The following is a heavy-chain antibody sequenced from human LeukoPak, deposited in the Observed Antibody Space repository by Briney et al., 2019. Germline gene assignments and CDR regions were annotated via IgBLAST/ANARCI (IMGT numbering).Heavy chain of an antibody. V-gene: IGHV4-39*07. D-gene: IGHD6-19*01. J-gene: IGHJ1*01. CDR1: GGSISSSSYY. CDR3: ASVAVAGTGYFQH. Sequence: SETLSLTCTVSGGSISSSSYYWGWIRQPPGKGLEWIGSIYYSGSTNYNPSLKSRVTISVDTSKNQFSLKLSSVTAADTAVYYCASVAVAGTGYFQHWGQGTLVTVSS. CDR2: IYYSGST.